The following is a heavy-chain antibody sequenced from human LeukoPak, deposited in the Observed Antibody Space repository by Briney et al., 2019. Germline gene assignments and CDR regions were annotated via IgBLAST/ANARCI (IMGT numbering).Heavy chain of an antibody. J-gene: IGHJ4*02. V-gene: IGHV3-30-3*01. CDR2: IPYDGSKK. D-gene: IGHD2-15*01. CDR1: GFTFSSYA. Sequence: GGSLRLSCAASGFTFSSYAMHWVRQAPGKGLDWVAVIPYDGSKKYYADSVQGRFTISRDNSENTMYLQMNSLRSEDTAVYYCARDGASRGAPDDYWGQGTLVTVSS. CDR3: ARDGASRGAPDDY.